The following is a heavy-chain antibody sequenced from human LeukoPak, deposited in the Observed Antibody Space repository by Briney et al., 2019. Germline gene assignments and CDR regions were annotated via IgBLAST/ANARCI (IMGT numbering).Heavy chain of an antibody. J-gene: IGHJ3*02. CDR3: AKDSSRGYSIRAVDAFDI. CDR2: ISGSGGST. V-gene: IGHV3-23*01. CDR1: GFTFSRYS. D-gene: IGHD2-21*01. Sequence: AGGSLRLSCAASGFTFSRYSMNWVRQAPGKGLEWVSAISGSGGSTYYADSVKGRFTISRDNSKNTLYLQMNSLRAEDTAVYYCAKDSSRGYSIRAVDAFDIWGQGTMVTVSS.